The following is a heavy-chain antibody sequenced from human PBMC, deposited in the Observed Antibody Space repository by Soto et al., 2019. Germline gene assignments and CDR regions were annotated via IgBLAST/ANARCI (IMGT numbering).Heavy chain of an antibody. CDR1: GGSFSGYY. Sequence: QVQLQQWGAGLLKPSETLSLTCAVYGGSFSGYYWSWIRQPPGKGLEWIGEINHSGSTNYNPSLKSRVTISVDTSKNQFSLKLSSVTAADTAVYYCARGYSLMRLDQHWFDPWGQGTLVTVSS. V-gene: IGHV4-34*01. CDR3: ARGYSLMRLDQHWFDP. J-gene: IGHJ5*02. D-gene: IGHD6-13*01. CDR2: INHSGST.